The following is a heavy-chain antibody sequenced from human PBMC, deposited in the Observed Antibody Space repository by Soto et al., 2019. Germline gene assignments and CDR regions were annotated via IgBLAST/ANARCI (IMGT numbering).Heavy chain of an antibody. D-gene: IGHD3-9*01. J-gene: IGHJ6*03. CDR1: GFAFSGYA. V-gene: IGHV3-23*01. Sequence: GGSLRLSCAASGFAFSGYAMGWVRQAPGKGLEWVSAIYPSGGDTFYTDSVKGRFTISRDNSKNTLYLQMDGLRAEDTAVYYCARDHAMEGYDILTGYPQSYYYMVVCGKGT. CDR2: IYPSGGDT. CDR3: ARDHAMEGYDILTGYPQSYYYMVV.